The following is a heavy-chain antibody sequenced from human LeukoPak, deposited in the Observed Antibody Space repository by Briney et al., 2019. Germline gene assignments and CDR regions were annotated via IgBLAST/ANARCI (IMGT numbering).Heavy chain of an antibody. CDR3: ARGGSSWYPSRFDP. CDR1: GFTFSSYS. V-gene: IGHV3-21*01. Sequence: GGSLRLSCAASGFTFSSYSMNWVRQAPGKGLEWVSSISSSSSYIYYADSVKGRFTISRDNAKNSLYLQMNSLRAEDTAVYYCARGGSSWYPSRFDPWGQGTLVTVSP. CDR2: ISSSSSYI. J-gene: IGHJ5*02. D-gene: IGHD6-13*01.